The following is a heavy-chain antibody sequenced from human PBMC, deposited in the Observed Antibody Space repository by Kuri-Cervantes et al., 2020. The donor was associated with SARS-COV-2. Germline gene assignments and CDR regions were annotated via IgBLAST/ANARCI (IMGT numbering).Heavy chain of an antibody. V-gene: IGHV3-30*18. CDR3: AKDHFGVHDF. J-gene: IGHJ4*02. D-gene: IGHD2-21*01. Sequence: GESLKISCAASGFNFSRTDMHWVRQAPEKGLEWVAVISYDGKKKKCIGSGKGRFTISRDNSQNTVYLRMTNLRSEDTAMYYCAKDHFGVHDFWGQGTLVTVSS. CDR2: ISYDGKKK. CDR1: GFNFSRTD.